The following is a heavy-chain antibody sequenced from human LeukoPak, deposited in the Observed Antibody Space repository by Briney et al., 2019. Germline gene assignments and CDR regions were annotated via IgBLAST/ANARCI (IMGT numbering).Heavy chain of an antibody. Sequence: SETLSLTCTVSGYSISSGYYWGWIRQPPGKGLEWIGSIYHSGSTYYNPSLKSRVTISVDTSKNQFSLKLSSVTAADTAVYYCARLGEPRFLEWLPPFDYWGQGTLVTVSS. CDR2: IYHSGST. V-gene: IGHV4-38-2*02. J-gene: IGHJ4*02. CDR3: ARLGEPRFLEWLPPFDY. D-gene: IGHD3-3*01. CDR1: GYSISSGYY.